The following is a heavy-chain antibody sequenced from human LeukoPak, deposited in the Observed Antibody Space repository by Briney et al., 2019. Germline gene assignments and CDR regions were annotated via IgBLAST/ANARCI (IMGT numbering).Heavy chain of an antibody. CDR1: GGTFSSYA. CDR3: ARNGGSGWRGANFDY. J-gene: IGHJ4*02. V-gene: IGHV1-69*04. D-gene: IGHD4-23*01. Sequence: ASVKVSCKASGGTFSSYAISWVRQAPGQGPEWMGRIIPILGIANYAQKFQGRVTITADKSTSTAYMELSSLRSEDTAVYYCARNGGSGWRGANFDYWGQGTLVTVSS. CDR2: IIPILGIA.